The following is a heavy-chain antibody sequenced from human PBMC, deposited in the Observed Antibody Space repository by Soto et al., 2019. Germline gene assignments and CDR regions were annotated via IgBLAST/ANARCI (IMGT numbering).Heavy chain of an antibody. J-gene: IGHJ3*02. CDR1: GGSISSSSYY. CDR3: ATSGGMATDAFDI. D-gene: IGHD5-12*01. CDR2: IYYSGST. Sequence: SETLSLTCTVSGGSISSSSYYWGWIRQSPGKGLEWIGSIYYSGSTYYNPSLKSRVTISVDTSKNQFSLKLSSVTAADTAVYYCATSGGMATDAFDIWGQGTMVTVSS. V-gene: IGHV4-39*01.